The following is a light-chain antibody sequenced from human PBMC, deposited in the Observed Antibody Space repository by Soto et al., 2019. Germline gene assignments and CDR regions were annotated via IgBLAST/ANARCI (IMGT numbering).Light chain of an antibody. V-gene: IGLV2-8*01. CDR1: SSDVCGYNY. Sequence: QSALTQPPSASGSPGQSVTISCTGTSSDVCGYNYVSWYQQHPGKAPKLMIYEVSKRPSGVPDRFSGSKSGNTASLTVSGLQAEDEADYYCSSYAGSNNYVFGPGTKLTVL. CDR3: SSYAGSNNYV. J-gene: IGLJ1*01. CDR2: EVS.